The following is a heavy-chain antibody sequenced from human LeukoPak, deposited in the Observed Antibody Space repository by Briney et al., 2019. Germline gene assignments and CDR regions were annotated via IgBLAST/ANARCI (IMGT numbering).Heavy chain of an antibody. D-gene: IGHD3-22*01. Sequence: SETLSLTCTVSGGSISSYYWTWIRQPAGKGLEWIGRLDRTGSTNYNPSLKSRVTISVDTSKNQFSLKLRSVTAADTAVYYCAIMGLNTSGYYGHYDYDYRDVWGKGTTVTVSS. CDR1: GGSISSYY. CDR3: AIMGLNTSGYYGHYDYDYRDV. CDR2: LDRTGST. V-gene: IGHV4-4*07. J-gene: IGHJ6*03.